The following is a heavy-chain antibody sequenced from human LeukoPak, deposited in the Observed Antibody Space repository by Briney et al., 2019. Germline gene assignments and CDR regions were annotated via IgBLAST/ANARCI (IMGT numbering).Heavy chain of an antibody. J-gene: IGHJ1*01. CDR3: ERGGSGDYFQH. Sequence: SGGSLRLSCAASGITFSSYSMNWVRQAPGKGLEWVSSISSSSSYIYYADSVKGRFTISRDNAKNSLYLQMNSLRAEDTAVYYCERGGSGDYFQHWGQGTLVTVSS. CDR2: ISSSSSYI. CDR1: GITFSSYS. V-gene: IGHV3-21*01.